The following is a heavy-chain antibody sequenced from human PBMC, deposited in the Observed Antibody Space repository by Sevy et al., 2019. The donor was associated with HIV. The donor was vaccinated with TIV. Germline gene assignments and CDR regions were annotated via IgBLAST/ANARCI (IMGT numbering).Heavy chain of an antibody. CDR2: ITDSSNYI. CDR3: ARDRRTLNYYGSSGYNYYFDY. J-gene: IGHJ4*02. Sequence: GGCLRLSCAASGFTFSTYNMNRVRQAPGKGLEWVSSITDSSNYIYHADSVKGRFTISRDNAKNSLYLQMNSLRAEDTAVYFCARDRRTLNYYGSSGYNYYFDYWGQGTLVTVSS. V-gene: IGHV3-21*01. D-gene: IGHD3-22*01. CDR1: GFTFSTYN.